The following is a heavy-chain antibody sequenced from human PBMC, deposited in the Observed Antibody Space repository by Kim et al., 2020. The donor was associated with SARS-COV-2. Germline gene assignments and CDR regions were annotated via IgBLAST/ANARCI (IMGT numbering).Heavy chain of an antibody. D-gene: IGHD2-2*01. Sequence: PSLQSRVTMSLDTSKNQFSLKLSSVTAADTAVYYCARVRVVVPAARNWFDPWGQGTLVTVSS. J-gene: IGHJ5*02. CDR3: ARVRVVVPAARNWFDP. V-gene: IGHV4-31*02.